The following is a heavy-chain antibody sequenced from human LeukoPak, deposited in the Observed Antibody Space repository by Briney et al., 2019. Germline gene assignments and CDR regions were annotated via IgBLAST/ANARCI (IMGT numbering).Heavy chain of an antibody. CDR2: IYYSGST. J-gene: IGHJ4*02. V-gene: IGHV4-59*01. CDR3: ASGSGYYIGRFDY. Sequence: SETLSLTCTVSGGSISSYYWSWIRQPPGKGLEWIGYIYYSGSTNYNPSLKSRVTISVDTSKNQFSLKLSPVTAADTAVYYCASGSGYYIGRFDYWGQGTLVTVSS. D-gene: IGHD3-3*01. CDR1: GGSISSYY.